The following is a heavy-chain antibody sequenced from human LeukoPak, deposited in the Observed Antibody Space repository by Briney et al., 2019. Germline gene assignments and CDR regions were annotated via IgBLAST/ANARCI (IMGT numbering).Heavy chain of an antibody. CDR1: GYTFTSYG. CDR2: INPNSGGT. CDR3: ATDGGGSYFAY. D-gene: IGHD1-26*01. J-gene: IGHJ4*02. Sequence: GASVKVSCKASGYTFTSYGISWVRQAPGQGLEWMGWINPNSGGTNYAQKFQGRVTMTEDTSTDTAYMELSSLKSEDTAVYYCATDGGGSYFAYWGQGTLVTVSS. V-gene: IGHV1-18*01.